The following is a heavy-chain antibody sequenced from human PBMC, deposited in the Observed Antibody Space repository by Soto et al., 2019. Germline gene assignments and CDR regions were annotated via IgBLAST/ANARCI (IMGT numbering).Heavy chain of an antibody. J-gene: IGHJ6*02. Sequence: PGESLKISCXASGYIFSNYWIGWVRQMPGKGLEWMGMIFPGDSDTRYSPSFQGQVTMSAGKSINTAHLQWNDLKASDTAIYYCARVKTGNPGYYAMDVWGQGTTVTVSS. D-gene: IGHD6-13*01. CDR1: GYIFSNYW. CDR2: IFPGDSDT. V-gene: IGHV5-51*01. CDR3: ARVKTGNPGYYAMDV.